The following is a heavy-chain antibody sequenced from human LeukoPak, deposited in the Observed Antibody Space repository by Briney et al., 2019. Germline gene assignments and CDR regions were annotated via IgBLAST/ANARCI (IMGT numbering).Heavy chain of an antibody. CDR2: ISYDGSNK. V-gene: IGHV3-30*01. Sequence: GRSLRLSCAASGFTFSSYAMHWVRQAPGKGLEWVAVISYDGSNKYYADSVKGRFTISRDNSKNTLYLQMNSLRAEDTAVYYCAREPYDFWSGQDHYYYYYMDVWGKGTTVTVSS. D-gene: IGHD3-3*01. CDR1: GFTFSSYA. J-gene: IGHJ6*03. CDR3: AREPYDFWSGQDHYYYYYMDV.